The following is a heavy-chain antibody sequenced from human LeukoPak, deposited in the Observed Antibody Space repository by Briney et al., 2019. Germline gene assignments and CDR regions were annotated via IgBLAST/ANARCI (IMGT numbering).Heavy chain of an antibody. CDR3: ARGSLIAAAGTYYYMDV. CDR1: GGTFSSYA. Sequence: SVKVSCKASGGTFSSYAISWVRQAPGRGLEWMGGNIPIFGTANYAQKFQGRVTITADESTSTAYMELSSLRSEDTAVYYCARGSLIAAAGTYYYMDVWGKGTTVTISS. V-gene: IGHV1-69*13. CDR2: NIPIFGTA. J-gene: IGHJ6*03. D-gene: IGHD6-13*01.